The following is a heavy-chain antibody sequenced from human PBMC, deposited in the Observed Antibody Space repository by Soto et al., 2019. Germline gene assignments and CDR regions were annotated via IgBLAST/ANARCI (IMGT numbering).Heavy chain of an antibody. CDR2: ISAYNGNT. CDR1: GYTFTSYG. D-gene: IGHD3-10*01. J-gene: IGHJ4*02. Sequence: ASVKVSCKASGYTFTSYGISWVRQAPGQGLEWMGWISAYNGNTNYAQKLQGRVTMTTDTSTSTAYMELRSLRSDDTAVYYCGRDRYSYGSGSYPGLDYWGQGTLVTVSS. CDR3: GRDRYSYGSGSYPGLDY. V-gene: IGHV1-18*01.